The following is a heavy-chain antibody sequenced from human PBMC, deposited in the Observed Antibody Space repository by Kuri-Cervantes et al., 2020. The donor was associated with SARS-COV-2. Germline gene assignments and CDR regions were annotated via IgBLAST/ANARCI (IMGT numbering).Heavy chain of an antibody. CDR1: GFTFSSYA. Sequence: LSLTCAASGFTFSSYAMHWVRQAPGKGLEWVAVISYDGSNKYYADSVKGRFTISRDNSKNTLYLQMNSLRAEDTAVYYCARDHGSDERDYWGQGTLVTVSS. J-gene: IGHJ4*02. CDR3: ARDHGSDERDY. D-gene: IGHD3-10*01. V-gene: IGHV3-30*01. CDR2: ISYDGSNK.